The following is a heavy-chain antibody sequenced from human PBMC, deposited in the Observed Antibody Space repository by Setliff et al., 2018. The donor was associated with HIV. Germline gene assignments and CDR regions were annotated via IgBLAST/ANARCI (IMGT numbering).Heavy chain of an antibody. V-gene: IGHV4-59*01. J-gene: IGHJ4*02. CDR1: GGSISSYY. CDR2: ISYSGST. CDR3: AKVEGGYPSYFDY. D-gene: IGHD3-22*01. Sequence: PSETLSLTCTVSGGSISSYYWSWIRQPPGKGLEWIGYISYSGSTNYNPSLKSRVTISVDTSKNQFSLKLSSVTAADTAVYYCAKVEGGYPSYFDYWGQGTQVTVSS.